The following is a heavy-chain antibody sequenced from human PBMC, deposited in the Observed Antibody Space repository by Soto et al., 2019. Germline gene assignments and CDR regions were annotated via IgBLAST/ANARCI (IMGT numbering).Heavy chain of an antibody. CDR1: GFTFSNAW. V-gene: IGHV3-15*07. Sequence: EVQLVESGGGLVKPGGSLRLSCAASGFTFSNAWMNWVRQAPGKGLEWVGRIKSKTDGGTTDYAASVKGRFTISRDDSKNTLYLQMNSLKTEDTAVYYCTTDLGYCISTSCYVWGQGTTVTVSS. J-gene: IGHJ6*02. CDR2: IKSKTDGGTT. CDR3: TTDLGYCISTSCYV. D-gene: IGHD2-2*01.